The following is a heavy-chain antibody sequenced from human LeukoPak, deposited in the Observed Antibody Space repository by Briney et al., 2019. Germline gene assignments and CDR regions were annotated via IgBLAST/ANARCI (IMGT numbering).Heavy chain of an antibody. CDR1: GFTFSNHW. CDR2: IEQDGSEK. CDR3: ARGGGSYYNY. J-gene: IGHJ4*02. D-gene: IGHD1-26*01. V-gene: IGHV3-7*04. Sequence: PGGSLRLSCTASGFTFSNHWMSWVRQAPGKGLEWVANIEQDGSEKYYVDSVKGRFTISRDNAKNPLYLQMNSLRAEDTAVYYCARGGGSYYNYWGQGTLVTVSP.